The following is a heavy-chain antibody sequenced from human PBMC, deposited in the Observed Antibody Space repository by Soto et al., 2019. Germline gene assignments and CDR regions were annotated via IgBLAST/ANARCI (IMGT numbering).Heavy chain of an antibody. D-gene: IGHD5-18*01. CDR2: IYYSGST. CDR1: GGSIGSYY. CDR3: ARFPRAYSNGHFDY. Sequence: SETLSLTCTVSGGSIGSYYWSWIRQPPGKGLEWIGYIYYSGSTNYNPSLKSRVTISVDTSKNQFSLKLSSVTAADTAVYYCARFPRAYSNGHFDYWGQGTLVTVSS. V-gene: IGHV4-59*01. J-gene: IGHJ4*02.